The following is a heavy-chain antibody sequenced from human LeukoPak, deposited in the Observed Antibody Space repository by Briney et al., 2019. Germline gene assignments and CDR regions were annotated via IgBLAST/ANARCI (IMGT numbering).Heavy chain of an antibody. J-gene: IGHJ4*02. D-gene: IGHD3-10*02. CDR2: ISDSGGST. CDR3: ASRQGLGWHYVN. V-gene: IGHV3-23*01. Sequence: GGSLRLSCVDSGFTFRSYAMSWVRQGPGKGLEWVSGISDSGGSTYYADSVKGRFTISRDNSKNTLYLQMNSLRAEDTAVYYCASRQGLGWHYVNWGQGTLVTVSS. CDR1: GFTFRSYA.